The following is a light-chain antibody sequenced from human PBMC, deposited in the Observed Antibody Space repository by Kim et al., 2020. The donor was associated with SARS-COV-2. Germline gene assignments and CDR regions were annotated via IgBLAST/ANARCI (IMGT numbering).Light chain of an antibody. CDR3: QQYNGYPYT. V-gene: IGKV1-16*02. CDR2: GAS. Sequence: SASVGDIVTITCRASQGINNYLAWFQQKPGKAPKSLIYGASTLHRGVPSKFSGSGFGTDFTLTISDLQPEDFASYYCQQYNGYPYTFGQGTKLEIK. CDR1: QGINNY. J-gene: IGKJ2*01.